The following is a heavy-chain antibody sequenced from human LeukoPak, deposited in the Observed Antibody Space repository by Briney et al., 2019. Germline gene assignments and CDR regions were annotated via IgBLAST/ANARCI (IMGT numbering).Heavy chain of an antibody. CDR3: ARVLYGDSDY. CDR2: IIPIFGTA. Sequence: VASVTVSCKASGYTFTSYGISWVRQAPGQGLEWMGGIIPIFGTANYAQKFQGRVTITADESTSTAYMELSSLRSEDTAVYYCARVLYGDSDYWGQGTLVTVSS. D-gene: IGHD4-17*01. J-gene: IGHJ4*02. CDR1: GYTFTSYG. V-gene: IGHV1-69*13.